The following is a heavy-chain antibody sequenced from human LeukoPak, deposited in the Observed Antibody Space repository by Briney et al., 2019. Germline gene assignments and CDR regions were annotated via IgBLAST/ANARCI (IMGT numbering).Heavy chain of an antibody. CDR1: GGSISSYY. Sequence: SETLSLTRTVSGGSISSYYWSWIRQPPGKGLEWIGYIYYSGSTNYNPSLKSRVTISVDTSKNQFSLKLSSVTADDTAVYYCARDTRNPITMVRGVIMVYWGQGTLVTVSS. J-gene: IGHJ4*02. V-gene: IGHV4-59*01. CDR3: ARDTRNPITMVRGVIMVY. CDR2: IYYSGST. D-gene: IGHD3-10*01.